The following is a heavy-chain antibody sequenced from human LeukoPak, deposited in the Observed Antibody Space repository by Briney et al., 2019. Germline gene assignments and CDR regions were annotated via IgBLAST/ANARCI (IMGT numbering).Heavy chain of an antibody. CDR2: INPNSGGT. D-gene: IGHD6-6*01. V-gene: IGHV1-2*02. CDR3: ARGGSSSLWVYDYYYMDV. CDR1: GYTFTGYY. J-gene: IGHJ6*03. Sequence: GASVKVSCKASGYTFTGYYMHWVRQAPGQGLEWMGWINPNSGGTNYAQKFQGRVTMTRDTSISTAYVELSRLRSDDTAVYYCARGGSSSLWVYDYYYMDVWGKGTTVTVSS.